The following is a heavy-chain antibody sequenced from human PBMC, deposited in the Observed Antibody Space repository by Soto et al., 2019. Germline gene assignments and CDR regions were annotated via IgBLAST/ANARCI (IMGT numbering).Heavy chain of an antibody. CDR2: IKEDGSEK. CDR3: ARYSSGWSPLDY. V-gene: IGHV3-7*01. J-gene: IGHJ4*02. CDR1: GFTFSNYW. Sequence: EVQLVESGGGLVQPGGSWRLSCADSGFTFSNYWMSWVRQAPGKGLEWVANIKEDGSEKHYVDSVKGRFTISRDNAKNSLNLQMNSLRAEDTAVYYCARYSSGWSPLDYWGQGTLVTVSS. D-gene: IGHD6-19*01.